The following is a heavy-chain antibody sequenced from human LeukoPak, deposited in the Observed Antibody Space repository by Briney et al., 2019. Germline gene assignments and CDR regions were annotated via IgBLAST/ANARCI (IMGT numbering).Heavy chain of an antibody. J-gene: IGHJ4*02. V-gene: IGHV4-59*01. CDR2: IYYSGST. CDR3: ARGLVVH. CDR1: GGSISSYY. D-gene: IGHD3-9*01. Sequence: SETLSLTCTVSGGSISSYYRSWIRQPPGKGLEWIGYIYYSGSTNYNPSLKSRVTISVDTSKNQFSLKLSSVTAADTAVYYCARGLVVHWGQGTLVTVSS.